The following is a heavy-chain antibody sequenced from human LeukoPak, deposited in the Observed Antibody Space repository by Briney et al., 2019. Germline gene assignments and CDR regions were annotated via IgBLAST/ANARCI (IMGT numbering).Heavy chain of an antibody. CDR1: GGSISSGDYY. V-gene: IGHV4-30-4*08. CDR2: IYYSGST. Sequence: SETLSLTCTVSGGSISSGDYYWSWIRQPPGKGLEWIGYIYYSGSTSYNPSLKSRVTILVDTSKNQFSLKLSSMTAADTAVYYCARANRGSLGFDPWGQGTLVTVSS. D-gene: IGHD2/OR15-2a*01. J-gene: IGHJ5*02. CDR3: ARANRGSLGFDP.